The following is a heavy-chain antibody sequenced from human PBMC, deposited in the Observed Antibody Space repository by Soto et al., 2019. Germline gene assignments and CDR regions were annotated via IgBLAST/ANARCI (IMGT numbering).Heavy chain of an antibody. Sequence: EVQLVESGGGLVQAGGSLRLSCAASGFTFSRYWMTWVHQAPGKGLEWVANIKQDGSEIYYVDSVKGRFTISRDNAENSLYLQMNSLRAEDTAVYYCARDPVCSGGSCYDYWGQGTLVTVSS. V-gene: IGHV3-7*01. CDR2: IKQDGSEI. CDR3: ARDPVCSGGSCYDY. J-gene: IGHJ4*02. CDR1: GFTFSRYW. D-gene: IGHD2-15*01.